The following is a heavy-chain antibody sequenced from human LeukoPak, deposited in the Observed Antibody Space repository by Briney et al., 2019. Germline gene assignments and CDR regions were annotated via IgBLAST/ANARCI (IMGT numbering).Heavy chain of an antibody. J-gene: IGHJ4*02. Sequence: GGSLRLSCAASGFSFSSYEMTWVRRAPGKGREGVSYFSSSGSTIKYAHSVKGRFTISRDNAKNSLYLQMNSLRAEDTAVYYCATASEVLLWFGDENFDYWGQGALVTVSS. D-gene: IGHD3-10*01. CDR3: ATASEVLLWFGDENFDY. V-gene: IGHV3-48*03. CDR2: FSSSGSTI. CDR1: GFSFSSYE.